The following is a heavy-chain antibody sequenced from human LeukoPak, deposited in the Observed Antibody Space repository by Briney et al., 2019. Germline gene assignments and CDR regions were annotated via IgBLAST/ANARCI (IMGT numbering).Heavy chain of an antibody. CDR2: IYSGGNT. CDR3: ARCDSSSWYGIDF. J-gene: IGHJ4*02. Sequence: GGSLRLSCAASGFTVSSNYMGWVCQAPGKGLKWVSVIYSGGNTYYADSVKGRFTISRDNSRNTMDLQMNSLRAEDTAVYYCARCDSSSWYGIDFWGQGTLVTVSS. V-gene: IGHV3-53*01. CDR1: GFTVSSNY. D-gene: IGHD6-13*01.